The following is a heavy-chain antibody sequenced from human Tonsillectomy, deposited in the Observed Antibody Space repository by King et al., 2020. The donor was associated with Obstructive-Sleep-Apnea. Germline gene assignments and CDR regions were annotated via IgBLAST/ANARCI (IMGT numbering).Heavy chain of an antibody. V-gene: IGHV3-48*04. CDR1: GFTFRSYS. Sequence: VQLVESGGGLVQPGGSLRLSCEVSGFTFRSYSMNWVRQAPGKGLEWVSYISSSSGTINYADSVKGRFTISRDNAKNSLYLQKNSLRAEDTAVYYCAREREGHYWGQGTLVTVSS. CDR2: ISSSSGTI. J-gene: IGHJ4*02. CDR3: AREREGHY.